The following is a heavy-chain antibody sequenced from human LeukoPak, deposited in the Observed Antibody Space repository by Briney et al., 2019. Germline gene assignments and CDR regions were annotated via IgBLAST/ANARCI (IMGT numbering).Heavy chain of an antibody. Sequence: GGSLRLSCAASGFTFSSYSMNWVRQAPGKGLEWVSYISNSSSTIYYADSVKGRFTISRDNAKNSLYLQMNSLRAEDTAVYYCARAIGYCSGGSCSGVDYWGQGTLVTVSS. V-gene: IGHV3-48*01. CDR1: GFTFSSYS. J-gene: IGHJ4*02. D-gene: IGHD2-15*01. CDR2: ISNSSSTI. CDR3: ARAIGYCSGGSCSGVDY.